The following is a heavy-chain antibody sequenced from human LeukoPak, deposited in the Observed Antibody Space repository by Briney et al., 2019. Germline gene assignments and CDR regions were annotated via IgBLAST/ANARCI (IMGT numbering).Heavy chain of an antibody. Sequence: GGSLRLSCAASGFTFSSYSMNWVRQAPGKGLEWVSSISSSSSYIYYADSVKGRFTISRDNAKNSLYLQMNSLRAEDTAVYYCARYYDSSGYYDYWGQGTLVTVPS. D-gene: IGHD3-22*01. J-gene: IGHJ4*02. CDR1: GFTFSSYS. V-gene: IGHV3-21*01. CDR2: ISSSSSYI. CDR3: ARYYDSSGYYDY.